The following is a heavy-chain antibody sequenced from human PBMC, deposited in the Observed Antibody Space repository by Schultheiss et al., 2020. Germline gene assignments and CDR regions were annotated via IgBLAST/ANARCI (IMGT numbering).Heavy chain of an antibody. J-gene: IGHJ4*02. CDR2: ISGSGGTT. CDR1: GFTLSSHA. Sequence: GGSLRLACAASGFTLSSHAMRWVRQASGKGLEWVSAISGSGGTTYYADSVKGRFTISRDNSKNTLYLQMNSLRAEDTAVYYCARSERYCSSTSCARLDYWGQGTLVIGSS. CDR3: ARSERYCSSTSCARLDY. V-gene: IGHV3-23*01. D-gene: IGHD2-2*01.